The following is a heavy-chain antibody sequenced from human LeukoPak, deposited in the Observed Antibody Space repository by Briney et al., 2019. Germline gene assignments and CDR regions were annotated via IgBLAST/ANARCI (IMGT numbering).Heavy chain of an antibody. V-gene: IGHV1-18*01. Sequence: ASVKVSCKASGHTFTSQGISWVRQAPGRGLEWMGWISGYNDNTNYAEKVQDRVTMTIDTSRSTVYMELRSLTSDDTAVYYCARESPSGYYFLWGQGTLVTVSS. CDR1: GHTFTSQG. CDR3: ARESPSGYYFL. J-gene: IGHJ4*02. CDR2: ISGYNDNT. D-gene: IGHD3-22*01.